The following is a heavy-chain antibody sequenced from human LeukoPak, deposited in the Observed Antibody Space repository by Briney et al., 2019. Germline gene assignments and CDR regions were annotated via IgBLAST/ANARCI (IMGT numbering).Heavy chain of an antibody. J-gene: IGHJ6*03. CDR2: INPYSGGT. D-gene: IGHD2-8*01. CDR3: ARSAEHCNNGVCFTDYYMDV. Sequence: ASVKVSCKASGYTFTGYYIHWVRQAPGQGLECMGWINPYSGGTNFAQRFQGRVTMTRDTSISTAYMELSSLTSDDTAVYFCARSAEHCNNGVCFTDYYMDVWGKGTTVTVSS. CDR1: GYTFTGYY. V-gene: IGHV1-2*02.